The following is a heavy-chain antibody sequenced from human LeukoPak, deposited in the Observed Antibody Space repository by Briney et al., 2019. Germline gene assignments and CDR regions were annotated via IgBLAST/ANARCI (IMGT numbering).Heavy chain of an antibody. J-gene: IGHJ4*02. CDR1: GFTFSSYS. CDR3: VRDGGVSGYDLLDY. CDR2: INQDGSKE. Sequence: GESLRLSCAASGFTFSSYSMNWVRQAPGKGLEWVAHINQDGSKEYYMDSVKARFTISRDNAKNSLSLQMNSLRAEDTAVYYCVRDGGVSGYDLLDYWGQGTLVTVSS. V-gene: IGHV3-7*01. D-gene: IGHD5-12*01.